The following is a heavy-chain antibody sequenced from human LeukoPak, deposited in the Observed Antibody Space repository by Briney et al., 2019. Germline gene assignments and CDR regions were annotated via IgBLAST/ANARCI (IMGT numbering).Heavy chain of an antibody. CDR3: AKGGVRLGFIGY. V-gene: IGHV3-30*18. Sequence: GGSLRLSCAASGFTFSSYGMHWVRQAPGKGLEWVAVISYDGSNKYYADSVKGRFTISRDNSKNTLYLQMNSLRAEDTAVYYCAKGGVRLGFIGYWGREPWSPSPQ. J-gene: IGHJ4*02. D-gene: IGHD3-10*01. CDR2: ISYDGSNK. CDR1: GFTFSSYG.